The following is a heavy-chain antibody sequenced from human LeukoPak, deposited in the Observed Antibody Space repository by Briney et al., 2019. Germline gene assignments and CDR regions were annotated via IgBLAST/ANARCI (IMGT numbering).Heavy chain of an antibody. D-gene: IGHD6-13*01. Sequence: PWASVKVSCKASGGTFSSYAISWVRQAPGQGLEWMGGIIPIFGTANYAQKFQGRVTITADESTSTAYMELSSLRSEDTAVYYCAEAGPDAFDIWGQGTMVTVSS. J-gene: IGHJ3*02. CDR1: GGTFSSYA. CDR3: AEAGPDAFDI. CDR2: IIPIFGTA. V-gene: IGHV1-69*13.